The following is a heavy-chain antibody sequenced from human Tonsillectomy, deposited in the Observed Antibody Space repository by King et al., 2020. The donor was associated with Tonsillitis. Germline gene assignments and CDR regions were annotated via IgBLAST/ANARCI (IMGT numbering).Heavy chain of an antibody. J-gene: IGHJ4*02. CDR3: THVRYDSSGYPDY. CDR1: GFTFSNAW. D-gene: IGHD3-22*01. CDR2: IKSNTDGGTT. Sequence: VQLVESGGGLVKPGGSLRLSCAASGFTFSNAWMSWVRQAPGKGLEWVGRIKSNTDGGTTDYAAPGNGRYTISREDSKNTMYLKRNSLKTEATAAYYCTHVRYDSSGYPDYWGQGTLVTVSS. V-gene: IGHV3-15*01.